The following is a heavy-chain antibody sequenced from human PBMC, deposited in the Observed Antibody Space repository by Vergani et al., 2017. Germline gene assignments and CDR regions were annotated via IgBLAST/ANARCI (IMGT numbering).Heavy chain of an antibody. CDR2: ISVHNGNT. V-gene: IGHV1-18*01. CDR3: ARDPGLGGYCTRTSCLFDY. CDR1: GYTFSNYG. D-gene: IGHD2-2*01. J-gene: IGHJ4*02. Sequence: QVQLVQSGAEVKKPGASVKVSCKASGYTFSNYGITWVRQAPGQGLEWMGWISVHNGNTNYAQKVQGRVTMTTDTATSTAYMELRSLRSDDTAVYYCARDPGLGGYCTRTSCLFDYWGQGTLVTVSS.